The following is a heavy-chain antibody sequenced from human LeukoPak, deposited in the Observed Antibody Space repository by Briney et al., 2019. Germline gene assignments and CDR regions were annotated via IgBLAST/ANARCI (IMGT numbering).Heavy chain of an antibody. V-gene: IGHV3-66*01. CDR3: ARESPGYAILTGYPNHYYFDY. J-gene: IGHJ4*02. CDR2: IYSGGST. Sequence: GGSLRLSCAASGFTVSSNYMSWVRQAPGKGLEWVSVIYSGGSTYYADSVKGRFTISRDNSKNTLYLQMNSLRAEDTAVYYCARESPGYAILTGYPNHYYFDYWGQGTLVTVSS. CDR1: GFTVSSNY. D-gene: IGHD3-9*01.